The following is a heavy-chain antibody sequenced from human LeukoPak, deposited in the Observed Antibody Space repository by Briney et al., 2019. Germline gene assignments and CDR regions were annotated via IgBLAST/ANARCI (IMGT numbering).Heavy chain of an antibody. CDR1: GGSPSNYY. Sequence: ETLSLTCTVSGGSPSNYYWSWIRQAPGKGLELIAYIFSSGTANYNPPLKGRVTISVDTPKDQFSLKLSSVTATDTAVYFCARHFGDAYRRSFDLWGQGSPVTVSS. J-gene: IGHJ4*02. D-gene: IGHD5-24*01. CDR2: IFSSGTA. V-gene: IGHV4-59*08. CDR3: ARHFGDAYRRSFDL.